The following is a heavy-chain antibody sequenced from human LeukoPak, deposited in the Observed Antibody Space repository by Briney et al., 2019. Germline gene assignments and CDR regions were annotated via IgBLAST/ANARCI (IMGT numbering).Heavy chain of an antibody. V-gene: IGHV1-18*01. CDR3: ARSKYSSGWPHFDY. J-gene: IGHJ4*02. CDR1: GYTFTSYG. Sequence: ASVKVSCKASGYTFTSYGISWVRQAPGQGLEWMGWISAYNGNTNYAQKLQGRVTMTTDTSTSTAYMELRSLRSEDTAVYYCARSKYSSGWPHFDYWGQGTLVTVSS. D-gene: IGHD6-19*01. CDR2: ISAYNGNT.